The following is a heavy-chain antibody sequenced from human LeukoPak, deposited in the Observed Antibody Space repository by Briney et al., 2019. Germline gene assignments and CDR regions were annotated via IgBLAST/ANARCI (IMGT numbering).Heavy chain of an antibody. D-gene: IGHD5-18*01. CDR2: INPNSGGT. V-gene: IGHV1-2*02. CDR1: GCTFTGYY. CDR3: ARDPHTAMVPPFDY. Sequence: GASVKVSCKASGCTFTGYYMHWVRQAPGQGLEWMGWINPNSGGTNYAQKFQGRVTMTRDTSISTAYMELSRLRSDDTAVYYCARDPHTAMVPPFDYWGQGTLVTVSS. J-gene: IGHJ4*02.